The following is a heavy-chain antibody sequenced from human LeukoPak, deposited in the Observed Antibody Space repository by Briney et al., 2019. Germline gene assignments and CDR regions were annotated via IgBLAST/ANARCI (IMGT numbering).Heavy chain of an antibody. CDR1: GFTFSSYC. V-gene: IGHV3-7*01. J-gene: IGHJ3*02. D-gene: IGHD5-18*01. Sequence: PGGSLRLSCAASGFTFSSYCMSWVRQSAGKGLEWVANINQDGSEKYYVDSLKGRFTISRDNAKNSLYLQMNSLRADDTAVYYCAREAGIQLWLEGAFDIWGQGTMVTVSS. CDR3: AREAGIQLWLEGAFDI. CDR2: INQDGSEK.